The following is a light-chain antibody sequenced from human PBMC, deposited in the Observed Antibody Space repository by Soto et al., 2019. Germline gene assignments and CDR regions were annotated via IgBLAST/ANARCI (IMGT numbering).Light chain of an antibody. CDR2: GAS. J-gene: IGKJ3*01. V-gene: IGKV3-20*01. CDR3: QQQGSSPRFT. CDR1: QSVSSSF. Sequence: EIVLTQSPGTLSLSPGERATLSCRASQSVSSSFLAWYQHKPGQAPRLLIYGASSTATGIAHSFSGSGSATDFTLTISRLQPEDFAVYYCQQQGSSPRFTFGPGTKVDIK.